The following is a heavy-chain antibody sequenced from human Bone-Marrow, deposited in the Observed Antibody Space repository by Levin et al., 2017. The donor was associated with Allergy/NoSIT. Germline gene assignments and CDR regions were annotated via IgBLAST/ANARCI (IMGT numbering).Heavy chain of an antibody. V-gene: IGHV1-69*02. CDR3: ARRPFAQFYFDF. CDR1: GDTFSRYT. D-gene: IGHD2/OR15-2a*01. CDR2: IIPIPGLT. Sequence: EASVKVSCKASGDTFSRYTLSWVRQAPGQGLEWMGRIIPIPGLTNSAQRFQGRVTITADKSTNTAYMELSSLRSDDTAVYYCARRPFAQFYFDFWGQGTLVTVSS. J-gene: IGHJ4*02.